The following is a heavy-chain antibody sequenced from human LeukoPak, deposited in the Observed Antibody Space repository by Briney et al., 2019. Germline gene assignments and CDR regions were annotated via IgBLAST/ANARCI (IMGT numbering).Heavy chain of an antibody. J-gene: IGHJ4*02. V-gene: IGHV3-7*01. Sequence: SGGSLILSCAASGFDFSDFWMSWVRQAPGKGLEWVANIKQDGSEKYYVDSVKGRFTISRDNAKNSLYLQMNSLRAEDTAVYYCARGITMVRGVHYDYWGQGSLVTVSP. CDR3: ARGITMVRGVHYDY. D-gene: IGHD3-10*01. CDR2: IKQDGSEK. CDR1: GFDFSDFW.